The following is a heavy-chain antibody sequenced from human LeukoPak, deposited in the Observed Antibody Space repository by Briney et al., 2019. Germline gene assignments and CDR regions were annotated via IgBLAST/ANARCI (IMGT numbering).Heavy chain of an antibody. J-gene: IGHJ4*02. CDR3: ARAGIAKAPLRATPFAY. D-gene: IGHD1-26*01. CDR2: IYTSGST. Sequence: SETLSLTCTVSGGSISSYYWSWIRQPAGKGLEWIGRIYTSGSTNYNPSLKSRVTISVDTSKKQVSLKLNSVTAADTAVYYCARAGIAKAPLRATPFAYWGQGTLVTVSS. CDR1: GGSISSYY. V-gene: IGHV4-4*07.